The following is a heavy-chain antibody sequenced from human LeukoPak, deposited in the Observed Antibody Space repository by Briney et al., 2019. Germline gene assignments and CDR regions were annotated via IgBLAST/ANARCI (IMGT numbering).Heavy chain of an antibody. Sequence: PETLSPTWTVSGGSISRLYWSWVRQPARKWLEWIGYIQSSGSNNYNPSLKSRVTISVDTSKNQFSLKLSSVTAADTAVYYCARTYYYGSVNWFDPWGQGTLVTVSS. CDR2: IQSSGSN. CDR1: GGSISRLY. J-gene: IGHJ5*02. CDR3: ARTYYYGSVNWFDP. D-gene: IGHD3-10*01. V-gene: IGHV4-59*01.